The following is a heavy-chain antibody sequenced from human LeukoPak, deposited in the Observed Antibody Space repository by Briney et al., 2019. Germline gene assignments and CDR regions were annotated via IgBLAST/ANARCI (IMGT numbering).Heavy chain of an antibody. Sequence: GESLMISCKGSGYSFTTYWNGWVRQMPGKGLKWMGIIYPGDSDTRYSPSFQGQVTISADKSISTAYLQWSSLKASDTAMYYCARRYCSGGSCYYHFDSSGQGTLVTVPS. D-gene: IGHD2-15*01. CDR3: ARRYCSGGSCYYHFDS. CDR1: GYSFTTYW. CDR2: IYPGDSDT. J-gene: IGHJ4*02. V-gene: IGHV5-51*01.